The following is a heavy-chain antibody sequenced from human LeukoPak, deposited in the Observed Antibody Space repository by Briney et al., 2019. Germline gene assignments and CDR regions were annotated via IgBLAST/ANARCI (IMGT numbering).Heavy chain of an antibody. CDR3: AREESDWSSLGYYYHYMDV. CDR1: GGSFSGYY. J-gene: IGHJ6*03. V-gene: IGHV4-34*01. D-gene: IGHD3-9*01. Sequence: SETLSLTCAVYGGSFSGYYWSWIRQPPGKGLEWIGNIYPSGTTYYNPSLKTRVTISVDTSKNQFSLKLGSVTAADTAMYYCAREESDWSSLGYYYHYMDVWGKGTTVTISS. CDR2: IYPSGTT.